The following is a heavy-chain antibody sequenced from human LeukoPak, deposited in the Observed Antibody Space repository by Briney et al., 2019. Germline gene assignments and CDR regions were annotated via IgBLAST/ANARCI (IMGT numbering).Heavy chain of an antibody. Sequence: ASVKVSCKASGYTFTSYAMHWVRQAPGQGLEWMGWINPNSGGTNYAQKFQGWVTMTRDTSISTAYMELSRLRSDDTAVYYCARGRNYGDLDAFDIWGQGTMVTVSS. D-gene: IGHD4-17*01. CDR1: GYTFTSYA. V-gene: IGHV1-2*04. CDR2: INPNSGGT. CDR3: ARGRNYGDLDAFDI. J-gene: IGHJ3*02.